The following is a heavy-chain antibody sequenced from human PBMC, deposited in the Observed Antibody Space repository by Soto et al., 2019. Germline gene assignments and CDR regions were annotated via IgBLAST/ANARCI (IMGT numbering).Heavy chain of an antibody. Sequence: EVQLVESGGGLVKPGESLRLSCAATGFTFGSYSMSWVRQAPGKGLEWVSSISSSSAYIYYADSVKGRFTISRDNTKNSLYLQMNSLRVEDTALYYCARTLSGSFYWGQGTLVTVSS. J-gene: IGHJ4*02. V-gene: IGHV3-21*01. CDR3: ARTLSGSFY. CDR1: GFTFGSYS. D-gene: IGHD3-10*01. CDR2: ISSSSAYI.